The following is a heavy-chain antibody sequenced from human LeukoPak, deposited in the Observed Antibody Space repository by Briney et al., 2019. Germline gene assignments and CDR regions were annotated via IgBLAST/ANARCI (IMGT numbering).Heavy chain of an antibody. CDR2: ISAYNGNT. CDR1: GYTFTSYG. V-gene: IGHV1-18*01. Sequence: ASVKVSCKASGYTFTSYGISWVRQAPGQGLEWMGWISAYNGNTNYAQKLQGKVTMTTDTSTSTAYMELRSLRSDDTAVYYCAREFYYGSSGGMDVWGQGTTVTVSS. CDR3: AREFYYGSSGGMDV. D-gene: IGHD3-10*01. J-gene: IGHJ6*02.